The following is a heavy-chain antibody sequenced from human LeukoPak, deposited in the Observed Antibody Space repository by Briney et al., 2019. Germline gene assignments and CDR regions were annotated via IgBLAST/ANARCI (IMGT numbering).Heavy chain of an antibody. CDR3: ARKPNSEYYFDY. V-gene: IGHV4-28*01. CDR2: IYYSGST. D-gene: IGHD3-10*01. Sequence: PSETLSLTCAVSDYSISSNCWWGWIRQPPGKGLEWIGYIYYSGSTYYNPPLGSRVTMSVDPSKNQFSLKVSSVTAVDTAVYYCARKPNSEYYFDYWGQGTLVTVSS. CDR1: DYSISSNCW. J-gene: IGHJ4*02.